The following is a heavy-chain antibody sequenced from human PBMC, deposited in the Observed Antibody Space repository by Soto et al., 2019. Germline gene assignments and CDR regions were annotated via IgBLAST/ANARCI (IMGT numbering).Heavy chain of an antibody. V-gene: IGHV2-70*11. CDR2: IDWDDDE. J-gene: IGHJ4*02. CDR3: ARTLGSSTLDY. Sequence: SGPTLVNPTQTLTLTFTFSGFSLITSGMCVSWIRQPPGKALEWLARIDWDDDEYYSTSLKTRLTISKDTSKNLVVLTMTNMDPTDTATYYCARTLGSSTLDYWGQGTLVTVSS. CDR1: GFSLITSGMC. D-gene: IGHD6-13*01.